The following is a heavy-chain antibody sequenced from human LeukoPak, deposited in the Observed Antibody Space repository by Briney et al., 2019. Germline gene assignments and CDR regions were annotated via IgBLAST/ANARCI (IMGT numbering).Heavy chain of an antibody. CDR3: ARGEGIAARPKRKYYFDY. V-gene: IGHV4-39*07. CDR1: GGSISSSSYY. Sequence: PSETLSLTCTVSGGSISSSSYYWGWIRQPPGKGLEWIGEINHSGGTNYNPSLKSRVTISVDTSKNRFSLKLSSVTAADTAVYYCARGEGIAARPKRKYYFDYWGQGTLVTVSS. D-gene: IGHD6-6*01. CDR2: INHSGGT. J-gene: IGHJ4*02.